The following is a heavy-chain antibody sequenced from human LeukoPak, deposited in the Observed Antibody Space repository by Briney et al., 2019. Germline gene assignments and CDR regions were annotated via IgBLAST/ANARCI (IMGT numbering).Heavy chain of an antibody. CDR2: ISYDGSNK. CDR3: ARVTYGSGTYGAFVY. Sequence: GGSLRLSCAASGFTFSSYAMHWVRQAPGKGLEWVAVISYDGSNKYYADSVKGRFTISRDNSKNTLYLQMNSLRAEDTAVYYCARVTYGSGTYGAFVYWGQGTLVTVSS. D-gene: IGHD3-10*01. V-gene: IGHV3-30*04. J-gene: IGHJ4*02. CDR1: GFTFSSYA.